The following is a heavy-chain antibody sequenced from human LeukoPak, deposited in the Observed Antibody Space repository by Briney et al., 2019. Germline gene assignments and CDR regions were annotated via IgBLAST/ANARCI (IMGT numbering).Heavy chain of an antibody. V-gene: IGHV3-7*01. CDR1: AFTFSNFW. CDR2: INQDGSEE. Sequence: GGSLRLSCAASAFTFSNFWMTWVRPAPGKGLEWVAHINQDGSEEHYMDSVKARFTISRDNAKNSLYLQMNSLRAEDTAVYYCARDPSGVAAYYMDVWGKGTTVTVSS. CDR3: ARDPSGVAAYYMDV. D-gene: IGHD6-6*01. J-gene: IGHJ6*03.